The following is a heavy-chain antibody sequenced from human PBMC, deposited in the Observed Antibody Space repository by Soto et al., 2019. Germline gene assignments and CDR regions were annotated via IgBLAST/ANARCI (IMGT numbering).Heavy chain of an antibody. D-gene: IGHD3-22*01. CDR1: GFTFSNAW. Sequence: GGSLRLSCAASGFTFSNAWMSWFRQAPGKGLEWVGRIKSKTDGGTTDYAAPVKGRFTISRDDSKNTLYLQMNSLKTEDTAVYYCTRDYYDSSGYLIWGQGTLVTVSS. CDR2: IKSKTDGGTT. V-gene: IGHV3-15*01. J-gene: IGHJ4*02. CDR3: TRDYYDSSGYLI.